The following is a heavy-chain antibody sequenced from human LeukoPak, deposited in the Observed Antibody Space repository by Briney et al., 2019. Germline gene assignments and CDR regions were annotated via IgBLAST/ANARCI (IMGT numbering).Heavy chain of an antibody. CDR2: ITSDASGI. CDR1: GFTFSRYE. J-gene: IGHJ3*02. Sequence: PGESLRIPCVASGFTFSRYEMDWVRQAPGKGLEWVSSITSDASGINYADSVRGRLTISRDNAKSSLYLQMNSLRAADTAVYYCAREKDYTRDAFDIWGQGTAVTVSS. D-gene: IGHD4-11*01. CDR3: AREKDYTRDAFDI. V-gene: IGHV3-48*03.